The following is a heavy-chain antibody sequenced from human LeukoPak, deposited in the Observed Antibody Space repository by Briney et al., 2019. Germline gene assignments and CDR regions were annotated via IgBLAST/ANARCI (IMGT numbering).Heavy chain of an antibody. J-gene: IGHJ4*02. D-gene: IGHD2-2*01. CDR1: GFTFSSYA. CDR3: AKSVRIVVVPAATPPLDY. Sequence: GGSLRLSCAASGFTFSSYAMSWVRQAPGKGLEWVSAISGSGGSTYYADSVKGRFTISRDSSKNTLYLQMNSLRAEDTAVYYCAKSVRIVVVPAATPPLDYWGQGTLVTVSS. V-gene: IGHV3-23*01. CDR2: ISGSGGST.